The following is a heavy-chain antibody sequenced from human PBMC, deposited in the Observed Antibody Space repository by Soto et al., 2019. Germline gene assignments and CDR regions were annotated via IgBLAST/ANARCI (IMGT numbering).Heavy chain of an antibody. D-gene: IGHD2-2*01. CDR2: TYYGSKWYN. CDR3: ARGGCSSTSCYPLYGMDV. CDR1: GDSVSSNSAA. V-gene: IGHV6-1*01. Sequence: PSQTLSLTCAISGDSVSSNSAAWNWIRQSPSRGLEWLGRTYYGSKWYNDYAVSVKSRITINPDTSKNQFSLQLNSVTPEDTAVYYCARGGCSSTSCYPLYGMDVWGQGTTVTVSS. J-gene: IGHJ6*02.